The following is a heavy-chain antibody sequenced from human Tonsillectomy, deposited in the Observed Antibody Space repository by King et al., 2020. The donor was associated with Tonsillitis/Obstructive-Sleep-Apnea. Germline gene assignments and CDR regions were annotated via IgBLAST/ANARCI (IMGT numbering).Heavy chain of an antibody. CDR3: ARYTLVVPVAIGDLRHNDYMDV. CDR1: GGSFSGSY. CDR2: INQSGSS. J-gene: IGHJ6*03. V-gene: IGHV4-34*01. Sequence: VQLQQWGAGLLRPSETLSLTCAVDGGSFSGSYWSWIRQPPGKGLEWIGEINQSGSSKYSPSLKSRVTISVDTPKNQFSLRLRSLTAADTAVYYCARYTLVVPVAIGDLRHNDYMDVWGKGTTVTVSS. D-gene: IGHD2-2*02.